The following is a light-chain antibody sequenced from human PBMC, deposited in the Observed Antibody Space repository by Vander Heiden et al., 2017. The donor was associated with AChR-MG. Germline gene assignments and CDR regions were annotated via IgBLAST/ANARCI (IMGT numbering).Light chain of an antibody. CDR3: AAWDDSLNGPV. Sequence: QSVLTQPPSASGTPGQRVTISCSGSSSHIGGNTVNWYQQLPGTAPKLLIYSNNQRPSGVSDRFSGSKSGTLASLAISGLQSEDEADYYCAAWDDSLNGPVFGGGTKLTVL. V-gene: IGLV1-44*01. CDR1: SSHIGGNT. J-gene: IGLJ3*02. CDR2: SNN.